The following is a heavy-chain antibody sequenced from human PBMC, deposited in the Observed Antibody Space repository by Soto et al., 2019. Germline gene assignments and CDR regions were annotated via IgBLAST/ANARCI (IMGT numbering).Heavy chain of an antibody. Sequence: PGGSLRLSCAASGFTFSSYAMSWVRQAPGKGLEWVSAISGSGGSTYYADSVKGRFTISRDNSKNTLYLQMNSLRAEDTAVYYCAKGRLRGSYSQSLDYWGQGTLVTVSS. CDR1: GFTFSSYA. V-gene: IGHV3-23*01. D-gene: IGHD1-26*01. CDR3: AKGRLRGSYSQSLDY. CDR2: ISGSGGST. J-gene: IGHJ4*02.